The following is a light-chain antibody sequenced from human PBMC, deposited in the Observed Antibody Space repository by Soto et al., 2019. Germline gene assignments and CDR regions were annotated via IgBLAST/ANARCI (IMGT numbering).Light chain of an antibody. J-gene: IGKJ1*01. CDR2: KAS. CDR1: QSISAW. V-gene: IGKV1-5*03. CDR3: QQYNDFSWT. Sequence: DIQMTQSPSTLSASVGDRVTITCRASQSISAWLAWYQQKPGKAPRLLIYKASPLEIGVPSRFGGSGSGTEFTLAISSLQPDDVATYYCQQYNDFSWTIGQGAKVDI.